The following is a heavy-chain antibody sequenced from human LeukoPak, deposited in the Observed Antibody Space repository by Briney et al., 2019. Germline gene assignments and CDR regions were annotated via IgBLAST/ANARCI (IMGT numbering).Heavy chain of an antibody. D-gene: IGHD3-22*01. J-gene: IGHJ1*01. CDR2: MNPNSGNT. CDR3: ASGGDSSGSYFQH. V-gene: IGHV1-8*01. CDR1: GYTFTSYD. Sequence: ASVKVSCKASGYTFTSYDINRVRQATGQGLEWMGWMNPNSGNTGYAQKFQGRVTMTRNTSISTAYMELSSLRSEDTAVYYCASGGDSSGSYFQHWGQGTLVTVPS.